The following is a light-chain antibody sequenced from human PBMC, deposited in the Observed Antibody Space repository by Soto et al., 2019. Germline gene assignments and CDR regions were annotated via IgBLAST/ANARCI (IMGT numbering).Light chain of an antibody. CDR3: QQYDSSLYT. V-gene: IGKV3-20*01. CDR2: GAS. Sequence: EIVLTQSPGTLSLSPGERATLSCRASQSVSSNYLAWYQQERGQAPRLLIYGASTRAPGIPDRFSGSGSGTDFTLTISRLEAEDFAVYYCQQYDSSLYTFGLGTKLEI. CDR1: QSVSSNY. J-gene: IGKJ2*01.